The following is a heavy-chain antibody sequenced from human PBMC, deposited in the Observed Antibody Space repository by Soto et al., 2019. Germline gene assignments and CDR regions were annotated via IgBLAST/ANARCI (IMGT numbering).Heavy chain of an antibody. V-gene: IGHV3-72*01. D-gene: IGHD2-2*02. CDR2: IRNKANSYTT. Sequence: PGGSLRLSCAASGFTFSDHYMDWVRQAPGKGLEWVGRIRNKANSYTTEYAASVKGRFTISRDDSKNTLYLEVNSLETEDTAVYYCARAPGVPAAISHYYYGMDVWGQGTTVTVSS. J-gene: IGHJ6*02. CDR3: ARAPGVPAAISHYYYGMDV. CDR1: GFTFSDHY.